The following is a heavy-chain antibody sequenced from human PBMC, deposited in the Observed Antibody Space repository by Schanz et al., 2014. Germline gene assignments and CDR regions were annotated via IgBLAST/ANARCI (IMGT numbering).Heavy chain of an antibody. Sequence: VRLVESGGGLVQPGGSLRLSCAASGFTFTTHSMTWVRQAPGKGLEWVAVISYDGSNKYYADSVKGRFTISRDNSKNTLYLQMNTLRAEDTAVYYCARDRGYCSGGSCLTFDYWGQGTLVTVSS. CDR1: GFTFTTHS. D-gene: IGHD2-15*01. CDR3: ARDRGYCSGGSCLTFDY. J-gene: IGHJ4*02. V-gene: IGHV3-30-3*01. CDR2: ISYDGSNK.